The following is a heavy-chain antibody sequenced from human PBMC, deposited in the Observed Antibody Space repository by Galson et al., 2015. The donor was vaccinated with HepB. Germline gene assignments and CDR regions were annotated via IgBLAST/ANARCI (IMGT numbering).Heavy chain of an antibody. V-gene: IGHV4-39*01. J-gene: IGHJ5*02. CDR3: ARHGGSSGYYLSWFDP. CDR1: GGSISSSSYY. Sequence: ETLSLTCTVSGGSISSSSYYWGWIRQPPGKGLEWIGSIYYSGSTYYNPSLKSRVTISVDTSKNQFSLKLSSVTAADTAVYYCARHGGSSGYYLSWFDPWGQGTLVTVSS. D-gene: IGHD3-22*01. CDR2: IYYSGST.